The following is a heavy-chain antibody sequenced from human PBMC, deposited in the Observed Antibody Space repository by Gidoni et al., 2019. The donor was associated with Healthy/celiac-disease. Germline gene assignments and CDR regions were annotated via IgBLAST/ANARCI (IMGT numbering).Heavy chain of an antibody. CDR2: ISYDGSNK. Sequence: QVQLVESGGGVVQPGRSLRLSCAASGFTFSSYGMHWVRQAPGKGLEWVAVISYDGSNKYYADSVKGRFTISRDNSKNTLYLQMNSLRAEDTAVYYCAKARNIVATMSDYWGQGTLVTVSS. CDR3: AKARNIVATMSDY. J-gene: IGHJ4*02. D-gene: IGHD5-12*01. CDR1: GFTFSSYG. V-gene: IGHV3-30*18.